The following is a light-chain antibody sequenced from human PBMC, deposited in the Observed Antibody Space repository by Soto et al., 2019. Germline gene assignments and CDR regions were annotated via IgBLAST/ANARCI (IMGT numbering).Light chain of an antibody. J-gene: IGKJ4*01. CDR3: QQYYSTLLT. CDR1: QSVLYSSNTKNY. V-gene: IGKV4-1*01. CDR2: WAS. Sequence: DIVMTQSPDSLAVSLGERATINCKSSQSVLYSSNTKNYLAWYQQKPGQPPKLLIYWASTRESGVPDRFSGSGSGTDFTLTISSLQAEDVAVYYCQQYYSTLLTFGGGTKLEIK.